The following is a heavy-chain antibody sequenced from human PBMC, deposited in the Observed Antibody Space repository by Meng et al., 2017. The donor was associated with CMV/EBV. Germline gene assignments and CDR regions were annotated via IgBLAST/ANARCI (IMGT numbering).Heavy chain of an antibody. Sequence: ASVKVSCKVSGYTLTELSMHWVRQAPGKGLEWMGGFDPEDGETIYAQKFQGRVTMTEDTSTDTAYMELSSLRSEDTAVYYCATVRPAYYYYGMDVWAKGPRSPSP. CDR1: GYTLTELS. CDR3: ATVRPAYYYYGMDV. V-gene: IGHV1-24*01. D-gene: IGHD2-2*01. J-gene: IGHJ6*02. CDR2: FDPEDGET.